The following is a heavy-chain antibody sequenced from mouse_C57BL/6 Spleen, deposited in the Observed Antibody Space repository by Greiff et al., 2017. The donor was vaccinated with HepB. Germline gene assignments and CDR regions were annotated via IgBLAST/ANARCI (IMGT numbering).Heavy chain of an antibody. J-gene: IGHJ2*01. CDR2: IYPGDGDT. CDR3: ARSDNWDVGGY. D-gene: IGHD4-1*01. V-gene: IGHV1-82*01. CDR1: GYAFSSSW. Sequence: VQLQQSGPELVKPGASVKISCKASGYAFSSSWMNWVKQRPGKGLEWIGRIYPGDGDTNYNGKFQGKATLTADKSSSTAYMQLSSLTSEDSAVYFCARSDNWDVGGYWGQGTTLTVSS.